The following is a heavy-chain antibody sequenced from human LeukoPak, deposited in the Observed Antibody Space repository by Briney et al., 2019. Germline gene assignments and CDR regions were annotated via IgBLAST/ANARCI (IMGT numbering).Heavy chain of an antibody. Sequence: ASVKVSCKASGYTFTNYYLHWVRQAPGQGLEWMGWINPNSGGTNYAQKFQGRVTMTRDTSISTAYMELSRLRSDDTAVYYCVEDLGSSSRGAFDYWGQGTLVTVSS. V-gene: IGHV1-2*02. D-gene: IGHD6-13*01. J-gene: IGHJ4*02. CDR3: VEDLGSSSRGAFDY. CDR1: GYTFTNYY. CDR2: INPNSGGT.